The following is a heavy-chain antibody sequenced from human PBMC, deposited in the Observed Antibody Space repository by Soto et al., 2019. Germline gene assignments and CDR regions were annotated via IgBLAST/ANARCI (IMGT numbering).Heavy chain of an antibody. D-gene: IGHD4-17*01. Sequence: SETLSLTCLGSGFPISSPYSWGWIRQPPGKGLEWIGSISHTGTTSYSPSLTSRVSISVDTSKNQVSLKLTSVTAADTAVYFCARVTMVIRDSDHFGVDVRGHGTTVTVSS. V-gene: IGHV4-38-2*02. CDR3: ARVTMVIRDSDHFGVDV. J-gene: IGHJ6*02. CDR1: GFPISSPYS. CDR2: ISHTGTT.